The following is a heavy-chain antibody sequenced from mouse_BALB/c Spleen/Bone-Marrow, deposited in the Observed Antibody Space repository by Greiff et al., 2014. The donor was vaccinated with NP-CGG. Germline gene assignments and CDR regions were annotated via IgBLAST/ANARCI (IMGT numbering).Heavy chain of an antibody. D-gene: IGHD1-2*01. V-gene: IGHV4-1*02. CDR3: ARLIHYYGYMYFDV. J-gene: IGHJ1*01. Sequence: VESGGSLKLSCAASGFDFSRYWMSWVRQAPGKGLEWIGEINPDSSTINYTPSLKDKFIISRDNAKNTLYLQMSKVRSEDTALYYCARLIHYYGYMYFDVWGAGTTVTVSS. CDR1: GFDFSRYW. CDR2: INPDSSTI.